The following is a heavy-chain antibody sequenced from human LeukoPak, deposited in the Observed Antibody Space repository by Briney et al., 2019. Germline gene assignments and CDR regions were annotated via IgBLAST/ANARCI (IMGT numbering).Heavy chain of an antibody. D-gene: IGHD2/OR15-2a*01. CDR2: IRQDDIER. J-gene: IGHJ4*02. CDR1: GFTFSTYR. V-gene: IGHV3-7*01. CDR3: VRGCNRAHCPYFFDS. Sequence: QTGGSLRLSCAASGFTFSTYRMTWVRQAPGKGLEWVATIRQDDIERHLVDPVKGRFFVSRDNAKNSLYLQMNSLTVEDTAVYYCVRGCNRAHCPYFFDSWGQGTLITVS.